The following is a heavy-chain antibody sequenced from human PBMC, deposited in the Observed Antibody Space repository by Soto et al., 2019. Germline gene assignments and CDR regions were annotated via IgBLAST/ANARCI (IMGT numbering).Heavy chain of an antibody. J-gene: IGHJ3*01. CDR3: VHSDTDFGAFDV. CDR1: GFSFTSFGVV. Sequence: QITLKESGPTLVRPTETLTLTCTFSGFSFTSFGVVVGWIRQPPGEALEWVAHIYWDDDKRISPSLKNRVSINKVTSANEVVLTMTNMDPEDTATYYCVHSDTDFGAFDVWGQGTTVTVSS. V-gene: IGHV2-5*02. D-gene: IGHD3-16*01. CDR2: IYWDDDK.